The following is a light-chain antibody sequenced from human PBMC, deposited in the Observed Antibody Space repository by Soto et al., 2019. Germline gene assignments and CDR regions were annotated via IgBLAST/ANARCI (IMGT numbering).Light chain of an antibody. CDR1: QSVGAY. Sequence: EIVLTQSPATLSLSPGERATLSCRASQSVGAYLAWYQQKPGQAPRLLIYDASNRATGIPARFSGSGSGTDFTLTISSLEPEDFAVYYCQQRSNGFTFGPGTKVHIK. J-gene: IGKJ3*01. CDR3: QQRSNGFT. V-gene: IGKV3-11*01. CDR2: DAS.